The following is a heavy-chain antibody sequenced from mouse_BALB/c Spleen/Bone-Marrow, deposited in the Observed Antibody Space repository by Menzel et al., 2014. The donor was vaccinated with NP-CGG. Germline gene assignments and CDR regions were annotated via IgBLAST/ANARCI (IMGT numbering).Heavy chain of an antibody. CDR1: GYSFTGYY. V-gene: IGHV1S34*01. J-gene: IGHJ4*01. CDR3: ARRGNPIVYYAMDY. CDR2: ISCYNGAT. Sequence: LVKTGASVKISCKASGYSFTGYYMHWVKQSHGKSLEWIGYISCYNGATSYNQKFEGKATFTVDTSSSTAYMQFNSLTSEDSAVYYCARRGNPIVYYAMDYWGQGTSVTVSS.